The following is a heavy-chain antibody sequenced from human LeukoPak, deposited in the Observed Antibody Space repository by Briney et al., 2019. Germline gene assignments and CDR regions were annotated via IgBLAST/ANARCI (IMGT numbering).Heavy chain of an antibody. CDR3: ARAGERLDYVWGSYRFDY. Sequence: SETLSLTCTVSGGSISRSSYHWGWIRQPPGKGLEWIGSIYYSGSTYYNPSLKSRVTISVDTSKNQFSLKLSSVTAADTAVYYCARAGERLDYVWGSYRFDYWGQGTLVTVSS. CDR1: GGSISRSSYH. J-gene: IGHJ4*02. D-gene: IGHD3-16*02. V-gene: IGHV4-39*07. CDR2: IYYSGST.